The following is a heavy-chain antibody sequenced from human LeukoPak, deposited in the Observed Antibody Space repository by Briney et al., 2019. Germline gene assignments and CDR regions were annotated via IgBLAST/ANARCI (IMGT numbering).Heavy chain of an antibody. J-gene: IGHJ3*02. CDR1: GFTFSSYA. Sequence: PGRSPRLSCAASGFTFSSYAMHWVRQAPGKGLEWVAVISYDGSNKYYADSVKGRFTISRDNSKNTLYLQMNSLRAEDTAVYYCARSDYGDYYDAFDIWGQGTMVTVSS. V-gene: IGHV3-30-3*01. D-gene: IGHD4-17*01. CDR2: ISYDGSNK. CDR3: ARSDYGDYYDAFDI.